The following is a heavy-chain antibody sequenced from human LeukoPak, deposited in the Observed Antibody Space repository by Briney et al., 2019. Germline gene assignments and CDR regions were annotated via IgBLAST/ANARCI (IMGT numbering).Heavy chain of an antibody. V-gene: IGHV4-4*07. CDR2: IYSSGTT. D-gene: IGHD6-19*01. CDR3: ARGSSGWYSIDY. J-gene: IGHJ4*02. CDR1: GGSINNYY. Sequence: SETLSLTCSVSGGSINNYYWSWIRQPAGKGLEWIGRIYSSGTTNYNPSLNSRVTMSVDTSKNQFSLKLSSVTAADTAVYYCARGSSGWYSIDYWGQGTLVTVSS.